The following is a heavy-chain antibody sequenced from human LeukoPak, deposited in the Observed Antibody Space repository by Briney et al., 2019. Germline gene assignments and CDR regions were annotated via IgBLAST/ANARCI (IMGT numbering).Heavy chain of an antibody. V-gene: IGHV1-2*04. Sequence: ASVKVSCTASGYTFTGYYMHWVRQAPGQGLEWMGWINPNSGGTNYAQKFQGWVTMTRDTSISTAYMELSRLRSDDTAVYYCARGYSGYDLGVYWGQGTLVTVSS. CDR2: INPNSGGT. CDR1: GYTFTGYY. D-gene: IGHD5-12*01. CDR3: ARGYSGYDLGVY. J-gene: IGHJ4*02.